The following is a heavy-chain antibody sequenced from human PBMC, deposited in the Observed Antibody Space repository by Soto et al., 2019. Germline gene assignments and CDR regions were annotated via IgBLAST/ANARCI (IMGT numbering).Heavy chain of an antibody. Sequence: ASVKVSCKASGYTFTSYAMHWVRQAPGQRLEWMGWINVGNGNTRYSQKFQGRLTLTRDTPGNTAYLELNSLISEDTAVYYCATPQDYEGCLDSWSQGTLVTVSS. D-gene: IGHD3-22*01. J-gene: IGHJ4*02. CDR3: ATPQDYEGCLDS. CDR2: INVGNGNT. V-gene: IGHV1-3*01. CDR1: GYTFTSYA.